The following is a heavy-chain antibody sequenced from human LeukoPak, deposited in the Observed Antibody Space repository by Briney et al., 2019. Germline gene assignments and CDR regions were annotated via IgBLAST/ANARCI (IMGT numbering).Heavy chain of an antibody. D-gene: IGHD5-12*01. CDR2: INSDGTST. CDR1: GFTFSSYW. Sequence: GGSLRLSCAASGFTFSSYWMHWVRQAPGKGLVWVSRINSDGTSTSYADSVKGRVTISRDNAKNTLYLQMNSLRAEDTAVYCCARGPRGYSGYDFTFLDYWGQGTLVTVSS. J-gene: IGHJ4*02. V-gene: IGHV3-74*01. CDR3: ARGPRGYSGYDFTFLDY.